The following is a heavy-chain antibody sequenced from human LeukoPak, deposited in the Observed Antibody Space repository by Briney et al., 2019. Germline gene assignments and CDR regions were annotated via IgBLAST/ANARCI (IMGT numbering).Heavy chain of an antibody. J-gene: IGHJ4*02. CDR1: GGSISSYY. CDR2: IYYSGST. V-gene: IGHV4-59*01. D-gene: IGHD6-19*01. CDR3: ARVGVAGGWFDY. Sequence: SETLSLTCTVSGGSISSYYWSWIRQPPGKGLEWIGYIYYSGSTNYNPSLKCRVTISVDTSKNQFSLKLSSVTAADTAVYYCARVGVAGGWFDYWGQGTLVTVSS.